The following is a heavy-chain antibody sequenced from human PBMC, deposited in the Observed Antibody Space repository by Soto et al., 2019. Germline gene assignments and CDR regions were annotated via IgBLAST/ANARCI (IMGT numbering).Heavy chain of an antibody. J-gene: IGHJ6*03. CDR3: ARGGGYSNYYYYYYMDV. V-gene: IGHV3-33*01. CDR1: GLTCSSYG. D-gene: IGHD4-4*01. CDR2: IWYDGSNK. Sequence: PVGSLRHSWAASGLTCSSYGMRWVRQATGKGLEWVAVIWYDGSNKYYADSVKGRFTISRDNSKNTLYLQMNSLRAEDTAVYYCARGGGYSNYYYYYYMDVWGKGTTVTVSS.